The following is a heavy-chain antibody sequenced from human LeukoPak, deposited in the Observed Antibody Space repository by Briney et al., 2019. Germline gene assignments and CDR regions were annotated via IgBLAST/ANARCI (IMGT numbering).Heavy chain of an antibody. D-gene: IGHD6-19*01. Sequence: ASVKVSCKASGYTFTSYTMHWVRQAPGQRLEWMGWINTGNGNTKYSQEFQGRVIITRDTSASTAYMELRSLRSEDMAVYYCARGANQWLGSRDWFDPWGQGTLVTVSS. J-gene: IGHJ5*02. CDR2: INTGNGNT. CDR3: ARGANQWLGSRDWFDP. V-gene: IGHV1-3*03. CDR1: GYTFTSYT.